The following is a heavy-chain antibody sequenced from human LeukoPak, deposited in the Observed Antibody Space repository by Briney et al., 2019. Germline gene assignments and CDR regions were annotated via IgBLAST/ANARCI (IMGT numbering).Heavy chain of an antibody. CDR1: GDSVSSNSAA. J-gene: IGHJ4*02. CDR3: ARREYSYGSYYFDY. CDR2: TYYRSKWYN. D-gene: IGHD5-18*01. Sequence: SQTLSLTCAISGDSVSSNSAAWNWIRQSPSRGLEWLGRTYYRSKWYNDYAVSVKSRITINPDTSKNQFSLKLSSVTAADTAVYYCARREYSYGSYYFDYWGQGTLVTVSS. V-gene: IGHV6-1*01.